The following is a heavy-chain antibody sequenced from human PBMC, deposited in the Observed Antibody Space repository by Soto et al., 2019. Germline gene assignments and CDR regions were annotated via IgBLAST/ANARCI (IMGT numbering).Heavy chain of an antibody. CDR3: AKDSGRGYNYGQHWFGP. CDR2: ISYDGSNK. V-gene: IGHV3-30*18. D-gene: IGHD5-18*01. Sequence: QVQLVESGGGVVQPGRSLRLSCAASGFTFSSYGMHWVRQAPGKGLEWVALISYDGSNKYYVDSVRGRFTISRDNSKNTWYLPINSRRDDDTAVYYCAKDSGRGYNYGQHWFGPWGQGTLVTVSP. J-gene: IGHJ5*02. CDR1: GFTFSSYG.